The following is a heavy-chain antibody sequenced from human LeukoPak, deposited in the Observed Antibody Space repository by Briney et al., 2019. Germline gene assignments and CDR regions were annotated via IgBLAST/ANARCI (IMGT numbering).Heavy chain of an antibody. D-gene: IGHD6-19*01. V-gene: IGHV4-38-2*01. CDR1: GYSISSGYY. CDR3: ARVGGWVVRRQGVVFDY. J-gene: IGHJ4*02. CDR2: IYHSGST. Sequence: SETLSLTCAVSGYSISSGYYWGWIRQPPGKGLEWIGSIYHSGSTYYNPSLKSLVTISVDTSKNQFSLKLSSVTAADTAVYYCARVGGWVVRRQGVVFDYWGQGTLVTVSS.